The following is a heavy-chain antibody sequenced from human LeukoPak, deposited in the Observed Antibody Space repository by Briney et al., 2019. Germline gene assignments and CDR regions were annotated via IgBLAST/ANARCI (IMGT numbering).Heavy chain of an antibody. Sequence: GGSLRLSCAASGFTFRDYSTNWIRQTPGKGLEWVAYIINTGNSIYYADSVKGRFAISRDNANNSLYLQMNSLRAEDTAIYYCARDRGFYYMAVWGKGTAVIVSS. CDR1: GFTFRDYS. CDR3: ARDRGFYYMAV. CDR2: IINTGNSI. D-gene: IGHD3-3*01. V-gene: IGHV3-11*01. J-gene: IGHJ6*03.